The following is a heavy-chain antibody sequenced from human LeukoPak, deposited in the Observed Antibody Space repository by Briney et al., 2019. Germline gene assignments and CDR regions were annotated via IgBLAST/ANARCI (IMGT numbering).Heavy chain of an antibody. CDR3: ARGAYSSGWAYFDH. CDR2: ISFSVNTK. V-gene: IGHV3-48*04. CDR1: GFTVSSNH. Sequence: QTGGSLRLSCAASGFTVSSNHMNWVRQAPGKGLEWVSYISFSVNTKYYGDSVKGRFTISRDNAKNSLYLHMDSLRAEDTAVYYCARGAYSSGWAYFDHWGQGTLVTVSS. J-gene: IGHJ4*02. D-gene: IGHD6-19*01.